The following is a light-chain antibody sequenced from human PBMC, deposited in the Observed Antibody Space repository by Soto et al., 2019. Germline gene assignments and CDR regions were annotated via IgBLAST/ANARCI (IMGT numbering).Light chain of an antibody. V-gene: IGKV1-5*03. Sequence: DIPMTQSPSTLSASVGDRVTITCRASQSISIWLAWYQQKPGKAPNLLIYKASSLESGVPSRFSGSGSGTEFTLTISSLQPDDFATYYCQQYNNYPYTFGQGTKLEIK. CDR3: QQYNNYPYT. J-gene: IGKJ2*01. CDR2: KAS. CDR1: QSISIW.